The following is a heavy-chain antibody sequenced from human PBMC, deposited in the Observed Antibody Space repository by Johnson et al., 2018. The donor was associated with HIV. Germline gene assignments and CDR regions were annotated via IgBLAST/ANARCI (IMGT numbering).Heavy chain of an antibody. CDR2: ISSSGSTI. CDR1: GFTFSDHY. D-gene: IGHD3-10*01. Sequence: QVQLVESGGGLVQPGGSLRLSCAASGFTFSDHYMSWIRQAPGKGLEWVSYISSSGSTIYYTDSVKGRFTISRDNAKNSLSLQMNSLRAEDTAVYYCARAPEVRGVDAFDVWGQGTVVTVSS. J-gene: IGHJ3*01. V-gene: IGHV3-11*04. CDR3: ARAPEVRGVDAFDV.